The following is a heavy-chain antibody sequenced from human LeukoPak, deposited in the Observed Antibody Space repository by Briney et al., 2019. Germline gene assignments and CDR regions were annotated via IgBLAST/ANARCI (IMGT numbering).Heavy chain of an antibody. V-gene: IGHV3-21*01. CDR1: GFTFSSYA. CDR2: ISSSSSYI. CDR3: ARDPARQQLVRSWVPIDH. J-gene: IGHJ4*02. Sequence: TGGSLRLSCTASGFTFSSYAMNWVRQAPGKGLEWVSSISSSSSYIYYADSVKGRFTISRDNAKNSLYLQMNSLRAEDTAVYYCARDPARQQLVRSWVPIDHWGQGTLVTVSS. D-gene: IGHD6-13*01.